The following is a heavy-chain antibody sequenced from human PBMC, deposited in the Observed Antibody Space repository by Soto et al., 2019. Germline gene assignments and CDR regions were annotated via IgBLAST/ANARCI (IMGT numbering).Heavy chain of an antibody. J-gene: IGHJ6*02. Sequence: QVQLQESGPGLVKPSETLSLTCTVSGGSVSSGSYFWSWIRQPPGKGLEWIGYIYYSGSTNYNPSLKSRVTISVDTSKIQFSLKLSSVTAADTAVYYCARDYSSSSTYYYYYGVDVWCQGTTVTVSS. CDR1: GGSVSSGSYF. V-gene: IGHV4-61*01. CDR2: IYYSGST. CDR3: ARDYSSSSTYYYYYGVDV. D-gene: IGHD6-6*01.